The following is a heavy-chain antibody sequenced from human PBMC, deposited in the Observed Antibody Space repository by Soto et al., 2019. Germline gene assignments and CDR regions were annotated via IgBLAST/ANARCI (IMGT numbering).Heavy chain of an antibody. D-gene: IGHD2-15*01. V-gene: IGHV4-30-4*01. CDR2: IYYSGST. Sequence: QVQLQESGPGLVKPSQTLSLTCTVSGGSISSGDYYWSWIRQPPGKGLEWIGYIYYSGSTYYNPSRKSRVTISLDTSKIQFSLKLSSVTAADTAVYYCARLVQLLQGRWFDPWGQGTLVTVSS. J-gene: IGHJ5*02. CDR1: GGSISSGDYY. CDR3: ARLVQLLQGRWFDP.